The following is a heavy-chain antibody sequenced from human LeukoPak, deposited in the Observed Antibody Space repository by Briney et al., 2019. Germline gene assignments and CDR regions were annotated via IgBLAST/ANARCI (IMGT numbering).Heavy chain of an antibody. CDR1: GGSINSYY. Sequence: SETLSLTCTVSGGSINSYYWSWIRQPPGKGLEWIGYIYYSGSTNYNPSLKSRVTISVDTSKNQFSLRLSSVTAADTAVYYCARVRQGDYYDSSGYHSKDAFDIWGQGTMVTVSS. CDR2: IYYSGST. CDR3: ARVRQGDYYDSSGYHSKDAFDI. V-gene: IGHV4-59*01. D-gene: IGHD3-22*01. J-gene: IGHJ3*02.